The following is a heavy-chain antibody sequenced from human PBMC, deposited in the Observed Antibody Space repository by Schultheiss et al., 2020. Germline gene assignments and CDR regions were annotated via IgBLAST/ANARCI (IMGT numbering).Heavy chain of an antibody. D-gene: IGHD2-21*01. V-gene: IGHV3-23*01. CDR3: AKGGAVITKDFDF. CDR1: GFTFSSYA. J-gene: IGHJ4*02. Sequence: GESLKISCTASGFTFSSYAMNWVRQSPGKGLECVSSTSGSGGSKYYAESVKGRFTVSRDNSKNTLFLQMDSLRVEDTAIYFCAKGGAVITKDFDFWGQGTLVTVSS. CDR2: TSGSGGSK.